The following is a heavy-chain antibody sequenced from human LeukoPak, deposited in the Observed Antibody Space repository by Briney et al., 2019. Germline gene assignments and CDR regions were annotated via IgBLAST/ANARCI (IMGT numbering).Heavy chain of an antibody. J-gene: IGHJ4*02. Sequence: GASVKVSCKASGGTFSSYAISWVRQAPGQGLEWMGRIIPIFGTANYAQKFQGRVTITTDESTSTAYMELSSLRSEDTAVYYCARESRAGSITMVRGPFDYWGQGTLVTVSS. D-gene: IGHD3-10*01. CDR1: GGTFSSYA. V-gene: IGHV1-69*05. CDR3: ARESRAGSITMVRGPFDY. CDR2: IIPIFGTA.